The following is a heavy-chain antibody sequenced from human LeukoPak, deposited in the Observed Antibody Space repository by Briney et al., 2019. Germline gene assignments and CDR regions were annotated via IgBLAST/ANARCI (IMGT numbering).Heavy chain of an antibody. CDR1: GFTFDDYA. CDR2: ISWKSGSI. D-gene: IGHD4-17*01. CDR3: AKDGYGDQQPADY. V-gene: IGHV3-9*01. J-gene: IGHJ4*02. Sequence: GRSLRLSCAASGFTFDDYAMHWVRQAPGKGLEWVSGISWKSGSIGYADSVKGRFTISRDNAKNSLYLQMNSLRAEDTAVYYCAKDGYGDQQPADYWGQGTLVTVSS.